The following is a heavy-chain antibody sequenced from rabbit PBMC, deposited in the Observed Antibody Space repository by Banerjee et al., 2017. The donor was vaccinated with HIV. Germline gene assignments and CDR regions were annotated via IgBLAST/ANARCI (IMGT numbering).Heavy chain of an antibody. D-gene: IGHD1-1*01. CDR1: GFSFSSNW. CDR3: ARDLADVIGWNFAW. CDR2: IDTNDGDT. V-gene: IGHV1S45*01. Sequence: EQLEESGGGLVKPGGTLTLTCTVSGFSFSSNWICWVRQAPGKGLEWIACIDTNDGDTDYANWPKGRFTISKTSSTTVTLQVTSLTAADTATYFCARDLADVIGWNFAWWGPGTLVTVS. J-gene: IGHJ4*01.